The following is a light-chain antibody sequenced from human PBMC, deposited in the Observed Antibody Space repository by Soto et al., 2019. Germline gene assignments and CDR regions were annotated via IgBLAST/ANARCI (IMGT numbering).Light chain of an antibody. J-gene: IGKJ2*01. V-gene: IGKV3-11*01. CDR3: QQRSNWPP. Sequence: EIVLTQSPATLSLSPGERVTLSCRASQSVSSYLAWYQQKPGQAPRLLIYDASNRATGIPARFSGSGFGTDFTLTISSLEPEDFAVYYCQQRSNWPPFGQGTKLEIK. CDR2: DAS. CDR1: QSVSSY.